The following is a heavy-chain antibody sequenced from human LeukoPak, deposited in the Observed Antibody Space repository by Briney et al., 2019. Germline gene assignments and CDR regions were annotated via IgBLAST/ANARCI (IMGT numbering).Heavy chain of an antibody. Sequence: PGGSLRLSCAASGFTFDDYAMHWVRQAPGKGLEWVSGISWNSGSIGYADSVKGRFTISRDNAKNSLYLQMNSLRAEDTALYYCAKDIGPLAARHEYYFDHWGQGTLVTVSS. V-gene: IGHV3-9*01. J-gene: IGHJ4*02. CDR2: ISWNSGSI. D-gene: IGHD6-6*01. CDR3: AKDIGPLAARHEYYFDH. CDR1: GFTFDDYA.